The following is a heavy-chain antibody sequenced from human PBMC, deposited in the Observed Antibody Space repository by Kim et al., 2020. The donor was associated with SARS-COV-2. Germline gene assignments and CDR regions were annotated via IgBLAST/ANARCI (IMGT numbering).Heavy chain of an antibody. D-gene: IGHD1-1*01. CDR3: TKGGTLVKDSYYGMNV. V-gene: IGHV3-23*01. Sequence: SEKGRFTISRDNSKNTLYLQLNSLRVEDTAIYYCTKGGTLVKDSYYGMNVWGQGTTVTVSS. J-gene: IGHJ6*02.